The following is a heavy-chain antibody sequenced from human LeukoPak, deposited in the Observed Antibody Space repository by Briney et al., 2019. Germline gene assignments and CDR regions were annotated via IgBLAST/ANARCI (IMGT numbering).Heavy chain of an antibody. V-gene: IGHV3-21*06. CDR3: AHSGSYYRINNDAFNI. J-gene: IGHJ3*02. CDR1: GFTFSSYE. D-gene: IGHD1-26*01. Sequence: PGGSLRLSCAASGFTFSSYEMNWVRQAPGKGLEWVLSISSSSSYIYYADSVKGRFTISRDNAKNSLYLQMNSLRAEDTAVYYCAHSGSYYRINNDAFNIWGQGTMVTVSS. CDR2: ISSSSSYI.